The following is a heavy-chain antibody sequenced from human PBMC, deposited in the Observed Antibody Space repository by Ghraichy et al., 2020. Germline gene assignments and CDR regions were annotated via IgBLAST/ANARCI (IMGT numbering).Heavy chain of an antibody. V-gene: IGHV4-59*01. Sequence: SETLSLTCTVSGGSISSYYWSWIRQPPGKGLEWIGYIYYSGSTNYNPSLKSRVTISVDTSKNQFSLKLSSVTAADTAVYYCARGPFGSSRWFDPWGQGTLVTVSS. CDR2: IYYSGST. J-gene: IGHJ5*02. CDR3: ARGPFGSSRWFDP. CDR1: GGSISSYY. D-gene: IGHD6-6*01.